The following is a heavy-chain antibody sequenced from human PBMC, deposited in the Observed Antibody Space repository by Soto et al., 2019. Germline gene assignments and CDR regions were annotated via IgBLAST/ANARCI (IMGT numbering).Heavy chain of an antibody. CDR3: ARGAVRGLIYPNFDS. CDR2: INPSGGST. CDR1: GYTFTSYY. J-gene: IGHJ4*02. Sequence: ASVKVSCKASGYTFTSYYMHWVRQAPGQGLEWMGIINPSGGSTSYARKFQGRVTMTRDTSTSTVYMELSSLRSDDTAVYYCARGAVRGLIYPNFDSWGQGTLVTVSS. D-gene: IGHD3-10*01. V-gene: IGHV1-46*01.